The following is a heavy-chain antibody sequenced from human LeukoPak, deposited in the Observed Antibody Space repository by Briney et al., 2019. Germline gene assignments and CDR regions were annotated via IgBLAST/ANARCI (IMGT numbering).Heavy chain of an antibody. CDR1: VYTFTGYY. J-gene: IGHJ4*02. V-gene: IGHV1-2*06. CDR3: ASLTVTSPLFDY. D-gene: IGHD4-17*01. Sequence: ASLKVSSKASVYTFTGYYIHWVRQAPGHRLKWMGRINPNIGGTNHAQNFHARVTMTRDTSISTAYTQLSRLRSDDTAVYYCASLTVTSPLFDYWGQGTLVTVSS. CDR2: INPNIGGT.